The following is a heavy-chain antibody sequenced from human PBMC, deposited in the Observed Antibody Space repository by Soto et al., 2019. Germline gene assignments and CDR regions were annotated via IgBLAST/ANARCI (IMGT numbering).Heavy chain of an antibody. D-gene: IGHD3-16*02. CDR2: INPNSGGT. J-gene: IGHJ4*02. CDR1: GYTVTGYY. CDR3: ARDPLVRLGELSPQDY. V-gene: IGHV1-2*02. Sequence: ASVKVSCKASGYTVTGYYMHWVRQAPGQGLEWMGWINPNSGGTNYAQKFQGRVTMTRDTSISTAYMELSRLRSDDTAVYYCARDPLVRLGELSPQDYWGKGTLVTVSS.